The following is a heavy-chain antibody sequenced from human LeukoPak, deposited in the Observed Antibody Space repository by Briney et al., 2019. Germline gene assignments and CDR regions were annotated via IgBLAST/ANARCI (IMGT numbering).Heavy chain of an antibody. CDR3: ARGDAFSGDH. CDR1: GFSFTNFW. Sequence: GGSLRLSCAVSGFSFTNFWMSWVRQAPGRGLEWVANIHPEGNEKYHVESVKGRSTISRDNTKNLLFLQMNGLRVEDTAVYYCARGDAFSGDHWGQGTLVTVSS. V-gene: IGHV3-7*04. CDR2: IHPEGNEK. J-gene: IGHJ4*02.